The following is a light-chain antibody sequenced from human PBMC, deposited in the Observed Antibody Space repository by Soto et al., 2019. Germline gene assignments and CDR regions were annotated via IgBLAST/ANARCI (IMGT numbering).Light chain of an antibody. CDR1: SSNIGSNT. CDR3: AAWDDSLTGPSYV. CDR2: SSF. V-gene: IGLV1-44*01. J-gene: IGLJ1*01. Sequence: QSVLTQPPSASGTPGQRVTISCSGSSSNIGSNTVNWYQQLPGTAPKLLIYSSFQRPSGVPDRFSGSTSGTSASLAISGLQSEDEADYYCAAWDDSLTGPSYVFGTGTKVTVL.